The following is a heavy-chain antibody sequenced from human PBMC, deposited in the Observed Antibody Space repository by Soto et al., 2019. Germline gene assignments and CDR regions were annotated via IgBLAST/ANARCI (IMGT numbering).Heavy chain of an antibody. D-gene: IGHD1-1*01. V-gene: IGHV6-1*01. CDR3: ARDGPRTPYYLDY. J-gene: IGHJ4*02. Sequence: PSQTLSLTCAISGDSVSSGSDAWNWIRQSPSRGLEWLGRTYFRSRWSTEYAVSVRSRITITADTSKNQFSLQLNSVTPDDTAVYYCARDGPRTPYYLDYRGQGTPLTVSS. CDR1: GDSVSSGSDA. CDR2: TYFRSRWST.